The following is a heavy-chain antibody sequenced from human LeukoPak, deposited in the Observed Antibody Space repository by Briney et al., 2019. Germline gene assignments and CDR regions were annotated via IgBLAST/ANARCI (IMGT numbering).Heavy chain of an antibody. CDR3: ARDPGSQRWLQPGDY. Sequence: GGSLRLSCAASGFTVSSNYMSWVRQAPGKGLEWVSVIYCGGSTYYADSVKGRFTISRDNSKNTLYLQMNSLRAEDTAVYYCARDPGSQRWLQPGDYWGQGTLVTVSS. J-gene: IGHJ4*02. CDR1: GFTVSSNY. CDR2: IYCGGST. D-gene: IGHD5-24*01. V-gene: IGHV3-66*02.